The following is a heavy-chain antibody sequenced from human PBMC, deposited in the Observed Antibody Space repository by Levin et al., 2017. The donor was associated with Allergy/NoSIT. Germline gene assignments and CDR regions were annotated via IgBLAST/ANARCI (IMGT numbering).Heavy chain of an antibody. J-gene: IGHJ6*02. V-gene: IGHV3-30*18. CDR3: AKDRATVTTPEGGYYYYYGMDV. D-gene: IGHD4-17*01. Sequence: PGGSLRLSCAASGFTFYGMHWVRQAPGKGLEWVAVISYDGSDKYYADSVKGRFTISRDNSKNTLYLHMNSLRAEDTAVYYCAKDRATVTTPEGGYYYYYGMDVWGQGTTVTVSS. CDR1: GFTFYG. CDR2: ISYDGSDK.